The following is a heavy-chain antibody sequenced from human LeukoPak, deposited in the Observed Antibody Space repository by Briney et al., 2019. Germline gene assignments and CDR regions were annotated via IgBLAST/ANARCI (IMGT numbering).Heavy chain of an antibody. CDR3: ARDMIRGVPDYIDY. J-gene: IGHJ4*02. D-gene: IGHD3-10*01. CDR2: IGADGDIK. V-gene: IGHV3-30-3*01. Sequence: QAGGSLRLSCAASGFSFSNYDMHWVRQAPGKGLEWVAAIGADGDIKIYTDSVKGRFTISRDNSKSTLYLQMNSLRFEDTAFYYCARDMIRGVPDYIDYWGQGTLVTLSS. CDR1: GFSFSNYD.